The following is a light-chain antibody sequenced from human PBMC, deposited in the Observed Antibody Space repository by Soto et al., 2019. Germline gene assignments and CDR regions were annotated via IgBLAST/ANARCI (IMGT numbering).Light chain of an antibody. Sequence: DIQLTQSPSFLSSSVGDRVTITCRASQGISSYLAWYQQKPGKAPKLLIYAASTLQSGVPSRFSSSGSGTEFTLTISSLQPEDFENYYCQQLNSSPRTFGQGTKREIK. CDR3: QQLNSSPRT. CDR2: AAS. J-gene: IGKJ2*01. V-gene: IGKV1-9*01. CDR1: QGISSY.